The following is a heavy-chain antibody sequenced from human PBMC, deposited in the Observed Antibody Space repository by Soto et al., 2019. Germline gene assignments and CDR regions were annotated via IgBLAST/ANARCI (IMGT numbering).Heavy chain of an antibody. Sequence: ASVKVSCKASGGTFSNYPISWVRQAPGQGLEWMGRVNPILSMSNYAQKFQGRVTMTADKSTSTAYMELRSLRSEDTAFYYCATSYGSGYRAFDYWGQGALVTVSS. CDR1: GGTFSNYP. D-gene: IGHD3-10*01. J-gene: IGHJ4*02. CDR3: ATSYGSGYRAFDY. V-gene: IGHV1-69*02. CDR2: VNPILSMS.